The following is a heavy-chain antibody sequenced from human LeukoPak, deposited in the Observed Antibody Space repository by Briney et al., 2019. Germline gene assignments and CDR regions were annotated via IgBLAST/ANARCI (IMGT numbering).Heavy chain of an antibody. CDR2: IYYSGTT. CDR1: GGSFSGYY. CDR3: ARESSSSPDY. V-gene: IGHV4-34*01. Sequence: SETLSLTCAVYGGSFSGYYWGWIRQPPGKGLEWIGSIYYSGTTYYKPSLRSRVTISIDTSKNQFSLRLTSVTAADTAVYYCARESSSSPDYWGQGTLVTVSS. D-gene: IGHD6-6*01. J-gene: IGHJ4*02.